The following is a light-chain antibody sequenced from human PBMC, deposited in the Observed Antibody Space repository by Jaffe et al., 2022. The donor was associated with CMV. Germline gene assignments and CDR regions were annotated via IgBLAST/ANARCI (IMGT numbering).Light chain of an antibody. CDR2: GDT. J-gene: IGLJ3*02. CDR1: SSNIGADYH. CDR3: QSFDSSLSTWV. Sequence: QSVLTQPPSVSGAPGQRVTISCTGSSSNIGADYHVYWYQQIPGTAPKLLIYGDTKRPSGVPDRFSGSKSGTSVSLAITGLQAEDEADYYCQSFDSSLSTWVFGGGTKLTVL. V-gene: IGLV1-40*01.